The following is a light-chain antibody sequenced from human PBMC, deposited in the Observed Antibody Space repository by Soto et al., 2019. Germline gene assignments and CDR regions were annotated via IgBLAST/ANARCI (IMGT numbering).Light chain of an antibody. CDR3: QSYDSSLSASV. J-gene: IGLJ3*02. CDR1: SSNIGGGYE. CDR2: DNN. V-gene: IGLV1-40*01. Sequence: QSVLTQAPSVSGAPGQRITISCAGSSSNIGGGYEVHWYQQLPGTAPKLLIYDNNHRPSGAPDRFSGSKSGTSASLAITGLQAEDEADYYCQSYDSSLSASVFGGGTKLTVL.